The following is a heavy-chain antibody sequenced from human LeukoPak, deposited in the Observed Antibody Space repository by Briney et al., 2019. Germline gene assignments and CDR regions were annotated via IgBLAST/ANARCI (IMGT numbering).Heavy chain of an antibody. Sequence: GGSLRLSCAASGFTFSSYSINWVRQAPGKGLEWVSSISSSSSYIYYADSVKGRFTISRDNAKNSLYLQMNSLRAEDTAVYYCAKDLLWFGEPNWFDPWGQGTLVTVSS. CDR1: GFTFSSYS. V-gene: IGHV3-21*01. J-gene: IGHJ5*02. CDR2: ISSSSSYI. D-gene: IGHD3-10*01. CDR3: AKDLLWFGEPNWFDP.